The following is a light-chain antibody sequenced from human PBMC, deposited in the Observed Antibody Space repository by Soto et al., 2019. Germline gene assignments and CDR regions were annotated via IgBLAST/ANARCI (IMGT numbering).Light chain of an antibody. CDR1: XGXXXX. CDR3: QQFNSYPQT. J-gene: IGKJ1*01. Sequence: AIQLTQSPSSLSASVGDRVTITCRASXGXXXXLAWYQQKPGKAPKLLIYDASSLESGVPSRFSGSGSGTDFTLTISSLQPEDFATYYCQQFNSYPQTFGQGTKVEIK. V-gene: IGKV1-13*02. CDR2: DAS.